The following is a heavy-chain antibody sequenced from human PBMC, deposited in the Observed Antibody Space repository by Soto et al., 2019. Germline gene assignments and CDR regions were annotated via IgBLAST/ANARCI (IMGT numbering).Heavy chain of an antibody. CDR1: GGSISSGGYS. V-gene: IGHV4-30-2*03. Sequence: TSETLSLTCAVSGGSISSGGYSWSWIRQPPGKGLEWIGYIYHSGSTYYNPSLKSRVTVSVDTSQNQSSLRLTSVTAADTSVYYCARLPDVMVREFYFDSWGQGTLVTVSS. D-gene: IGHD3-10*01. CDR3: ARLPDVMVREFYFDS. CDR2: IYHSGST. J-gene: IGHJ4*02.